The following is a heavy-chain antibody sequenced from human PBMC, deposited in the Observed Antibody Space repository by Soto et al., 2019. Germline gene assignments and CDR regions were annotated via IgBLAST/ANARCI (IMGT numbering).Heavy chain of an antibody. CDR2: IYYSGST. J-gene: IGHJ4*02. Sequence: SETLSLTCTVSGGSISSSSYYWGWIRQPPGKGLEWIGSIYYSGSTYYNPSLKSRVTISVDTSKNQFSLKLSSVTAADTAVYYCAREDSLQSYFDYWGQGTLVTVSS. D-gene: IGHD4-4*01. CDR3: AREDSLQSYFDY. V-gene: IGHV4-39*02. CDR1: GGSISSSSYY.